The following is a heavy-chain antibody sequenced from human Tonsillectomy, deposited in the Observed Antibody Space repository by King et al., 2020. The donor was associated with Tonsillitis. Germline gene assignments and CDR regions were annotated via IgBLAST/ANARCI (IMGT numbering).Heavy chain of an antibody. CDR2: IKAITDGGTT. D-gene: IGHD3-3*01. CDR3: TTDEWS. V-gene: IGHV3-15*01. Sequence: VQLVESGGGLVKPGGSLRLSCAGSGFTFSSGWMNWVRQAPGKGLEWVGRIKAITDGGTTDYPAPVKGRFTISRDDSKNMLYLQMNSLKIEDTGIYYCTTDEWSWGQGTLVTVSA. CDR1: GFTFSSGW. J-gene: IGHJ5*02.